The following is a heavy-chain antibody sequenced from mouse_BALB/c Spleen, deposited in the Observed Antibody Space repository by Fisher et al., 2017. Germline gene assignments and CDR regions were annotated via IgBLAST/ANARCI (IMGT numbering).Heavy chain of an antibody. V-gene: IGHV1-64*01. CDR3: ARGVITTVSMDY. J-gene: IGHJ4*01. D-gene: IGHD2-4*01. Sequence: KFKGKATLTVDKSSSTAYMQLSSLTSEDSAVYYCARGVITTVSMDYWGQGTSVTVSS.